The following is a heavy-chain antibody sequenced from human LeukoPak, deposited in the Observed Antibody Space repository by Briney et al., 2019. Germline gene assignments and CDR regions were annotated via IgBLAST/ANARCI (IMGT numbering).Heavy chain of an antibody. CDR1: GFTFSDYY. D-gene: IGHD2-2*01. Sequence: GGSLRLSCAASGFTFSDYYMSWIRQAPGEGLEWVSYISSSGSTIYYADSVKGRFTISRDNAKNSLYLQMNSLRAEDTAVYYCARAWGVYCSSTSCVKFDYWGQGTLVTVSS. CDR3: ARAWGVYCSSTSCVKFDY. J-gene: IGHJ4*02. CDR2: ISSSGSTI. V-gene: IGHV3-11*01.